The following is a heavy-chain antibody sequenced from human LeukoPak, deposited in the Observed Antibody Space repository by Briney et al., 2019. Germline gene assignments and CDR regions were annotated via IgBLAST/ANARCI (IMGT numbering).Heavy chain of an antibody. V-gene: IGHV4-34*01. D-gene: IGHD4-17*01. J-gene: IGHJ4*02. CDR3: ARLYGDYVYYFDY. CDR1: GGSFSGYY. CDR2: INHSGST. Sequence: SETLSLTCAVYGGSFSGYYWSWIRQPPGKGLEWMGEINHSGSTNYNPSLKSRVTISVDTSKNQFSLKLSSVTAADTAVYYCARLYGDYVYYFDYWGQGTLVTVSS.